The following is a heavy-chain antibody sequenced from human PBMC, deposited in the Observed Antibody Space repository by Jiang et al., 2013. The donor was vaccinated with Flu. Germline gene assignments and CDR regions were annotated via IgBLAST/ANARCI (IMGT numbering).Heavy chain of an antibody. J-gene: IGHJ6*02. CDR2: INHSGST. CDR1: GGSFSGYY. Sequence: LLKPSETLSLTCAVYGGSFSGYYWSWIRQPPGKGLEWIGEINHSGSTNYNPSLKSRVTISVDTSKNQFSLKVSSVTAADTAVYYCARGTYCTNAECYRGMDVWGQGTTVTVSS. V-gene: IGHV4-34*01. D-gene: IGHD2-8*01. CDR3: ARGTYCTNAECYRGMDV.